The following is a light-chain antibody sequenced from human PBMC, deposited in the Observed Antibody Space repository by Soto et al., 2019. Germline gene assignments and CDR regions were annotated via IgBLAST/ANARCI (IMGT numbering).Light chain of an antibody. CDR3: MQTLQTRT. V-gene: IGKV2-28*01. CDR2: LGS. J-gene: IGKJ1*01. Sequence: DLVMTQSPLSLPVTPGEPASISCRSSQSLLHSNGYNYLDWYLQKPGQSTQVLIYLGSNRASGVPDRFSGSGSGTDFTLKISRVEAEDVGVYYCMQTLQTRTFGQGTKVEI. CDR1: QSLLHSNGYNY.